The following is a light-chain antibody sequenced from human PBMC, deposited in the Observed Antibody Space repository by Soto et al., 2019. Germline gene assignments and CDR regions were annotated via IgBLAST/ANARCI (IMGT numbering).Light chain of an antibody. CDR2: AAS. V-gene: IGKV1-27*01. Sequence: DIQMTQFPSSLSASVGDRVTITCRASQAIGDYLAWYQQRPGKVPRILIYAASTLQSGVPSRFSGSGSGTAFTLTISSLQPEDVETYYCQKYKSETPWTFGQGTKVEVK. CDR1: QAIGDY. CDR3: QKYKSETPWT. J-gene: IGKJ1*01.